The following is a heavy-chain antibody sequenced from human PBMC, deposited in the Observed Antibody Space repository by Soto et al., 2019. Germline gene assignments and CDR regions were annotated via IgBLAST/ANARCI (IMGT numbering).Heavy chain of an antibody. D-gene: IGHD3-10*01. J-gene: IGHJ6*02. CDR3: SRSPRGRDWYFYGLDV. Sequence: GGSLRLSCRASGFTFGDYALNWLRQVPGKGLEWVGLVRSKTHGGATEYGASVRGRFTISRDDSQNIAFLQMNDLKIEDTGVYYCSRSPRGRDWYFYGLDVWGQGTTVTVSS. CDR1: GFTFGDYA. CDR2: VRSKTHGGAT. V-gene: IGHV3-49*03.